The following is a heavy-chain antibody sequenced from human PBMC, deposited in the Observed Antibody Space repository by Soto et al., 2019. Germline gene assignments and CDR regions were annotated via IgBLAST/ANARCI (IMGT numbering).Heavy chain of an antibody. CDR1: GYTFTGYY. CDR3: ARGPYYYDSSGYYAY. CDR2: INPNSGGT. D-gene: IGHD3-22*01. V-gene: IGHV1-2*04. J-gene: IGHJ4*02. Sequence: ASVKVSCKASGYTFTGYYIHWVRQAPGQGLEWMGWINPNSGGTNYAQNFQGWVTMTRDTSTSTAYMELSRLRSDDTAVYYCARGPYYYDSSGYYAYWGQGTLVTVSS.